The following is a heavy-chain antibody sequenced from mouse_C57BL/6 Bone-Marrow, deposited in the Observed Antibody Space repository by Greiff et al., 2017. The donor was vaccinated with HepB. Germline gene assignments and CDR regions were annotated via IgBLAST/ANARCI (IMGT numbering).Heavy chain of an antibody. CDR1: GYTFTDYY. J-gene: IGHJ1*03. Sequence: EVQLQQSGPELVKPGASVKISCKASGYTFTDYYMNWVKQSHGKSLEWIGDINPNNGGTSYNQKFKGKATLTVDKSSSTAYMELRSLTSEDSAVYYCARWRYWYFDVWGTGTTVTVSS. CDR3: ARWRYWYFDV. V-gene: IGHV1-26*01. CDR2: INPNNGGT.